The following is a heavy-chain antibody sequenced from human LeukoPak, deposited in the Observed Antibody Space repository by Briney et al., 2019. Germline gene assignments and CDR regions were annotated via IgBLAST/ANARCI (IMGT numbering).Heavy chain of an antibody. J-gene: IGHJ3*02. CDR2: IYSGGST. CDR1: GFTVSSNY. CDR3: AKYGSSGYLFGAFDI. V-gene: IGHV3-66*01. Sequence: SGGSLRLSCAASGFTVSSNYMSWVRQAPGKGLEWVSVIYSGGSTYYTDSVKGRFTISRDNSKNTLYLQMNSLRVEDTAVYYCAKYGSSGYLFGAFDIWGQGTMVTVSS. D-gene: IGHD3-22*01.